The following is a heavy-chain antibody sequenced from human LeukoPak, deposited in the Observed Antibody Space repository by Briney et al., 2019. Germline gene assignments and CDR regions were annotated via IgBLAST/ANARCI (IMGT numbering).Heavy chain of an antibody. J-gene: IGHJ3*02. V-gene: IGHV4-59*08. Sequence: PSETLSLTCTVSGGSISSYYWSWIRQPPGKGLEWIGYIYYSGSTDYNPSLKSRVTISVDTSKNQFSLKLSSVTAADTAVYYCARWVDAFDIWGQGTMVTVSS. CDR3: ARWVDAFDI. CDR2: IYYSGST. CDR1: GGSISSYY.